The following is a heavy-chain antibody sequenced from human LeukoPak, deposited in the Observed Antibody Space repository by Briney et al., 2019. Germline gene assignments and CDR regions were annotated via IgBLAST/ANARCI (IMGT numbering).Heavy chain of an antibody. V-gene: IGHV3-66*01. CDR2: IYSGGST. J-gene: IGHJ4*02. CDR3: AKEGSRSEGLRLGELSL. D-gene: IGHD3-16*02. Sequence: GGSLRLSCAASGFTVSSNYMSWVRQAPGKGLEWVSVIYSGGSTYYADSVKGRFTISRDNSKNTLYLQMNSLRAEDTAVYYCAKEGSRSEGLRLGELSLWGQGTLVTVSS. CDR1: GFTVSSNY.